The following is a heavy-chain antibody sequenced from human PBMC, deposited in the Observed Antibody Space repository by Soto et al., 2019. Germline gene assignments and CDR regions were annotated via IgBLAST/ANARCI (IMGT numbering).Heavy chain of an antibody. J-gene: IGHJ6*02. V-gene: IGHV1-69*13. CDR3: AREYSSSAHYYYYGMDV. CDR2: IIPIFGTA. D-gene: IGHD6-6*01. CDR1: GGTVSSYA. Sequence: ASVKVSCKASGGTVSSYAISWVRQAPGQGLEWMGGIIPIFGTANYAQKFQGRVTITADESTSTAYMELSSLRSEDTAVYYCAREYSSSAHYYYYGMDVWGQGTTVTVSS.